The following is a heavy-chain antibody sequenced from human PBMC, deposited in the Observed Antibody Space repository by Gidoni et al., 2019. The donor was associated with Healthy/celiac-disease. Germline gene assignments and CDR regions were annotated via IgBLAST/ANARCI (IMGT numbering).Heavy chain of an antibody. CDR3: ARDGEAAAALYYFDY. V-gene: IGHV3-33*01. CDR2: IWYDGSNK. Sequence: QVQLVESGGGVVQPGRSLRLSCAASGFTFSRYGMHWVRQAPGKGLEWVAVIWYDGSNKYYADSVKGRFTISRDNSKNTLYLQMNSLRAEDTAVYYCARDGEAAAALYYFDYWGQGTLVTVSS. CDR1: GFTFSRYG. D-gene: IGHD6-13*01. J-gene: IGHJ4*02.